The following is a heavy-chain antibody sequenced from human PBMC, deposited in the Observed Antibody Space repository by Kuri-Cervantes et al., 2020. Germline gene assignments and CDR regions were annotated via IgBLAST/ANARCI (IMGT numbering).Heavy chain of an antibody. V-gene: IGHV4-59*12. J-gene: IGHJ4*02. Sequence: GSLRLSCTVSGGSISSYHWSWIRQPPGKGLEWIGYIYYSGSTNYNPSLKSRVTISVDTSKNQFSLKLSSVTAADTAVYYCARGRGGVVPAANADYWGQGTLVTVSS. CDR2: IYYSGST. D-gene: IGHD2-2*01. CDR3: ARGRGGVVPAANADY. CDR1: GGSISSYH.